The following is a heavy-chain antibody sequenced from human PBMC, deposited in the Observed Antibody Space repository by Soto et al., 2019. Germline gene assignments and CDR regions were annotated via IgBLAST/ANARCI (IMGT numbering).Heavy chain of an antibody. J-gene: IGHJ6*02. CDR1: GGSISSYY. Sequence: PSEHLYLTCTVSGGSISSYYWSWIRQPPGKGLEWIGYIYYSGSTNYNPSLKSRVTISVDTSKNQFSLKLSSVTAADTAVYYCATLGGRGYYYGMDGWGQGTKVTVS. V-gene: IGHV4-59*01. D-gene: IGHD3-16*01. CDR3: ATLGGRGYYYGMDG. CDR2: IYYSGST.